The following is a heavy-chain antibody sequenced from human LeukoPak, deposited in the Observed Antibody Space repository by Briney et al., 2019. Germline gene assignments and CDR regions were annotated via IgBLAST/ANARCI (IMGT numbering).Heavy chain of an antibody. D-gene: IGHD2-21*02. CDR3: AIPPGYCGNDCSFDH. Sequence: GESLKISCEGSGYHFSNYWIGGVRQMPGKSLEWMGIIYPGDYETRYSPSFQGLVTISVDKSISTAYLQWSSLKASDTAMYYCAIPPGYCGNDCSFDHWGQGTLVTVSS. CDR1: GYHFSNYW. J-gene: IGHJ4*02. V-gene: IGHV5-51*01. CDR2: IYPGDYET.